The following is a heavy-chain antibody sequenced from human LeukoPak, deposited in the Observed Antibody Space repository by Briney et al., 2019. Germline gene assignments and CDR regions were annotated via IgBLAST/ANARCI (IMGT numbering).Heavy chain of an antibody. J-gene: IGHJ4*02. CDR2: IYYSGST. V-gene: IGHV4-59*08. D-gene: IGHD3-16*01. CDR3: ARIGDRDDTYFDY. Sequence: SETLSLTCTVSGVSISSYYWSWIRQPPGKGLEWIGYIYYSGSTNYNPSLKSRVTISVDTSKNQFSLKLSSVTAADTAVYYCARIGDRDDTYFDYWGQGTLVTVSS. CDR1: GVSISSYY.